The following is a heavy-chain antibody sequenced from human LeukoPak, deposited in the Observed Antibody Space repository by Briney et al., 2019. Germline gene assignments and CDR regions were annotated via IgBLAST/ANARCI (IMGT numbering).Heavy chain of an antibody. D-gene: IGHD6-25*01. CDR3: ASARLGSGLEGAFDI. CDR1: GGSISSYF. J-gene: IGHJ3*02. V-gene: IGHV4-59*01. CDR2: IYYSGST. Sequence: SETLSLTCTVSGGSISSYFWSWIRQPPGKGLEWIGYIYYSGSTNYNPSLKSRVTISVDTSKDQFSLKLSSVTAADTAVYYCASARLGSGLEGAFDIWGQGTMVTVSS.